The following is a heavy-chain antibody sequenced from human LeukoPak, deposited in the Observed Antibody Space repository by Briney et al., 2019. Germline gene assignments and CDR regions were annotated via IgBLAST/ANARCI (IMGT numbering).Heavy chain of an antibody. V-gene: IGHV4-39*07. CDR2: IYYSGST. CDR3: ARGALYGGLY. Sequence: SETLSLTCTVSGGSISSSSYYWGWIRQPPGKGLEWIGSIYYSGSTYYNPSLKSRVTISVDTSKNQFSLKLSSVTAADTAVYYCARGALYGGLYWGQGTLVTVSS. J-gene: IGHJ4*02. CDR1: GGSISSSSYY. D-gene: IGHD4-23*01.